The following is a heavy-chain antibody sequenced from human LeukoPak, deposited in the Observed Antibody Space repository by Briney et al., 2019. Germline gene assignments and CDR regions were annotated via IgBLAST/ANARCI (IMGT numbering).Heavy chain of an antibody. V-gene: IGHV4-59*01. CDR1: GGSISNYY. CDR3: ARGRDGYVY. CDR2: IFHRGNT. D-gene: IGHD5-24*01. J-gene: IGHJ4*02. Sequence: SETLSLTCTVSGGSISNYYWSWIRQPPGKGPEWIGYIFHRGNTNYNPSLKGRLSMSVDMSRNQFSLTLRSVTAADTAVYFCARGRDGYVYWGQGILVTVSS.